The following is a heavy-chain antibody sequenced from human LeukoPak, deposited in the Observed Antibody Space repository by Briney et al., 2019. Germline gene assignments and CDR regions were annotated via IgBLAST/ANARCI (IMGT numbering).Heavy chain of an antibody. J-gene: IGHJ5*02. D-gene: IGHD3-22*01. V-gene: IGHV1-46*01. Sequence: ASVKVSCKASGYTFTSYYMHWVRQAPGQGLELMGIINPRGGSTSYAQKFQGKVTMTRDTSTSTVYMELSSQRSEDTAVYYCARGAVYSGYYYVRPNNWFDPWGQGTLVTVSS. CDR1: GYTFTSYY. CDR3: ARGAVYSGYYYVRPNNWFDP. CDR2: INPRGGST.